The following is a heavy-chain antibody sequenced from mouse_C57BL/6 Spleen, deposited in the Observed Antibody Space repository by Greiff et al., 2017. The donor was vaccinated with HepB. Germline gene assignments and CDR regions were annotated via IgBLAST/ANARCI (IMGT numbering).Heavy chain of an antibody. V-gene: IGHV1-82*01. D-gene: IGHD2-5*01. CDR1: GYAFSSSW. Sequence: QVQLQQSGPELVKPGASVKISCKASGYAFSSSWMNWVKQRPGKGLEWIGRIYPGDGDTNYNGKFKGKATLTADKSSSTAYMQLSSLTAEDSAVYFCARDYSNYEGNYAMDYWGQGTSVTVSS. J-gene: IGHJ4*01. CDR2: IYPGDGDT. CDR3: ARDYSNYEGNYAMDY.